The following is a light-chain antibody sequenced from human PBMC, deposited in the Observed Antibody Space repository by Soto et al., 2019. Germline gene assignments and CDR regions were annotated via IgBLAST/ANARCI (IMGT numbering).Light chain of an antibody. V-gene: IGKV4-1*01. J-gene: IGKJ4*01. Sequence: DIVMTQSPDSLAVSLGERATINCKSSQSVLYSSNNKNYLAWYQQKPGQPPKLLIYWASTRESGVPDRFSGSGSGTDFTLTISSLQAGDVAVYYCQRSYSTPLTFGGGTKVEIK. CDR2: WAS. CDR1: QSVLYSSNNKNY. CDR3: QRSYSTPLT.